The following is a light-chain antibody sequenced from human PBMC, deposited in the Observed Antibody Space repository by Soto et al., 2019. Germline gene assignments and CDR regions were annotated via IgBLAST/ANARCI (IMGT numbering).Light chain of an antibody. Sequence: DVQMTQSPSTLSASVGDSVTITCPASQSIAASLAWYQLKPGEAPKLLIYDVSKLESGVPSRLSGSGSGTEFSLTIRSLHPDDFATYYCQQYDYSRTFGQGTKVEIK. V-gene: IGKV1-5*01. CDR1: QSIAAS. CDR3: QQYDYSRT. J-gene: IGKJ1*01. CDR2: DVS.